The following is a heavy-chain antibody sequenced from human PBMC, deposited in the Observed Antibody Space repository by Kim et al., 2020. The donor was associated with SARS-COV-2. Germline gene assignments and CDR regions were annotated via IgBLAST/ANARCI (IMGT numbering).Heavy chain of an antibody. V-gene: IGHV4-39*01. CDR1: GGSISSSSYY. CDR3: ARSYSGYDYRAGTNY. Sequence: SETLSLTCTVSGGSISSSSYYWGWIRQPPGKGLEWIGTTYYSGSTYYNPSLKSRVTISVDTSKNQFSRKLSPVTAADTAVYYCARSYSGYDYRAGTNYWGQITPVTVSS. J-gene: IGHJ4*02. D-gene: IGHD5-12*01. CDR2: TYYSGST.